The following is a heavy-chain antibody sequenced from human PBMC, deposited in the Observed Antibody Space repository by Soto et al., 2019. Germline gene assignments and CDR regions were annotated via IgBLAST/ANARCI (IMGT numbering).Heavy chain of an antibody. Sequence: NPSETLSLTCTVSGGSITSGGSFWSWIRQHPGKGPEWIAFIGYSGATPYNPSLASRVTISADTYKSQFSLNLRSVTAADTAVYYCARGGASSKWFAPWGQGTLVTVSS. D-gene: IGHD2-15*01. CDR2: IGYSGAT. J-gene: IGHJ5*02. CDR3: ARGGASSKWFAP. CDR1: GGSITSGGSF. V-gene: IGHV4-31*03.